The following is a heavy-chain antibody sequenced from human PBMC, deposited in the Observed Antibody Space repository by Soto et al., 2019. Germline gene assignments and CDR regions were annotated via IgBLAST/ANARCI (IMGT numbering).Heavy chain of an antibody. D-gene: IGHD3-10*01. J-gene: IGHJ4*02. CDR2: INHSGST. CDR3: ARDPSYYGSGSYYYFDS. V-gene: IGHV4-34*01. CDR1: GGSFSGYY. Sequence: SETLSLTCAVYGGSFSGYYWSWIRQPPGKGLEWIGEINHSGSTNYNPSLKSRVTISVDTSKNQFSLKLSSVTAEDTAVYFCARDPSYYGSGSYYYFDSWGQGALVTVSS.